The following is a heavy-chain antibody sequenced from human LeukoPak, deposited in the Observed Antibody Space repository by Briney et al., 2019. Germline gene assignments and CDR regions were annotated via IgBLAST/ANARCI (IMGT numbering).Heavy chain of an antibody. CDR2: IRYDGSNK. CDR3: TKDSGIYGGIAAAGSFDY. D-gene: IGHD6-13*01. Sequence: GGSLRLSCAASGFTFSSYGMHWVRQAPGKGLEWVAFIRYDGSNKYYADSVKGRFTISRDNSKNTLYLQMNSLRAEDTAVYYCTKDSGIYGGIAAAGSFDYWGQEPLVTVSS. V-gene: IGHV3-30*02. CDR1: GFTFSSYG. J-gene: IGHJ4*02.